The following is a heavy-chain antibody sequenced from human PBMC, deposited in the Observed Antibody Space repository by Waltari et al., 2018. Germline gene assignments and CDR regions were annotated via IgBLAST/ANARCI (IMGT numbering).Heavy chain of an antibody. V-gene: IGHV1-2*06. CDR2: INPNSGGT. Sequence: QVQLVQSGAEVKKPGASVKVSCKASGYTFTDWYMYWVRQAPGQGLEWMGRINPNSGGTNYAQKLQGRVTMTRDTSSSTAYMELSRLTSDDTAVYYWAKGGDCNGGSCNFDYWGQGTVVTVSS. D-gene: IGHD2-15*01. CDR1: GYTFTDWY. J-gene: IGHJ4*02. CDR3: AKGGDCNGGSCNFDY.